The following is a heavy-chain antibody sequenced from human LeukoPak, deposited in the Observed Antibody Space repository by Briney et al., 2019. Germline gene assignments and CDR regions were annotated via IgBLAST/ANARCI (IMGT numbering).Heavy chain of an antibody. CDR2: MNPNSGNT. CDR3: ARSAYDFWSGYYYYYMDV. Sequence: ASVEVSCKASGYTFTSYDINWVRQATGQGLEGMGWMNPNSGNTGYPQKFQGRVTITRNTSISTAYMELSSLRSEDTAVYYCARSAYDFWSGYYYYYMDVWGKGTTVTVSS. CDR1: GYTFTSYD. D-gene: IGHD3-3*01. J-gene: IGHJ6*03. V-gene: IGHV1-8*03.